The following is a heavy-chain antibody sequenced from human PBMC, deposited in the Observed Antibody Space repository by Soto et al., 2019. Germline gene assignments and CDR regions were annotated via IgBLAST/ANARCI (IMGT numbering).Heavy chain of an antibody. CDR3: TRGSHFYYFDY. V-gene: IGHV4-59*01. J-gene: IGHJ4*01. Sequence: PSETLSLTCAVYGGSFSGYYWTWIRQPPGKGLEWLGYSYSSGSTNYNPSLKSRVSISLDTSKNQFSLKLTSVTAADTAVYYCTRGSHFYYFDYWGHGTLVTVSS. CDR2: SYSSGST. CDR1: GGSFSGYY. D-gene: IGHD3-10*01.